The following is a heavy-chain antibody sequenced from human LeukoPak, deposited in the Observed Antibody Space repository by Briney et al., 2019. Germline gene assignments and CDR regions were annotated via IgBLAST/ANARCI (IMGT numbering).Heavy chain of an antibody. CDR2: INPNSGGT. Sequence: GASVKVSCKASGYTFTGYYMHWVRQAPGQGLEWMGWINPNSGGTNYAQKFQGRVTMTRDTSISTAYMELSRLRSEDTAVYYCARDLGYYDSSGYPGDYWGQGTLVTVSS. CDR1: GYTFTGYY. J-gene: IGHJ4*02. D-gene: IGHD3-22*01. V-gene: IGHV1-2*02. CDR3: ARDLGYYDSSGYPGDY.